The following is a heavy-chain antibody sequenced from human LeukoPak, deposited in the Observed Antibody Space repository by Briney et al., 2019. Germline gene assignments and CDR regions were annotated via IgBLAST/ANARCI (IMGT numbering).Heavy chain of an antibody. CDR1: GNTFTMYY. CDR2: INPRDGGT. CDR3: AREGNGLLSKDLDY. V-gene: IGHV1-2*02. D-gene: IGHD2-15*01. Sequence: ASVKVSCKASGNTFTMYYIHWVRQAPGQGLEWVGYINPRDGGTSSPPNFRGRVTMTTDASSSTVYMELSRLTSDDTAIYYCAREGNGLLSKDLDYWGQGTLVTVSS. J-gene: IGHJ4*02.